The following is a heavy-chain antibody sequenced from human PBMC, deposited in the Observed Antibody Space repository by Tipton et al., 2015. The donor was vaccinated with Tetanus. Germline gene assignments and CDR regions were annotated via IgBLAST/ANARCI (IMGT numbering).Heavy chain of an antibody. J-gene: IGHJ4*02. CDR2: VWYDGSRQ. Sequence: SLRLSCAASGFTFNGYGMHWVRQAPGKGLEWLALVWYDGSRQYYADSVKGRFTISRDNSKNTVDLQMNNLRDEDTAVYYCARDQARGARGWNYFDYWGQGTLVTVSS. CDR1: GFTFNGYG. V-gene: IGHV3-33*01. D-gene: IGHD1-26*01. CDR3: ARDQARGARGWNYFDY.